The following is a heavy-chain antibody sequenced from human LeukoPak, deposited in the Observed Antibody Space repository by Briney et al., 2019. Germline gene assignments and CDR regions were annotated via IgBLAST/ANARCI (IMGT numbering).Heavy chain of an antibody. J-gene: IGHJ5*02. V-gene: IGHV4-34*01. CDR2: INHSGST. CDR3: ARGGLVEPIEAWFDP. D-gene: IGHD2-8*02. CDR1: GGSFSGYY. Sequence: SETLSLTCAVYGGSFSGYYWSWIRQPPGEGLERIGEINHSGSTNYNPSLKSRVTISVDTSKNQFSLKLSSVTAADTAVYYCARGGLVEPIEAWFDPWGQGTLVTVSS.